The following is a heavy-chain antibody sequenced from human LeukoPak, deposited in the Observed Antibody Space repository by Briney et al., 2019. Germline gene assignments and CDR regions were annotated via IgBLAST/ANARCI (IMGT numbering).Heavy chain of an antibody. CDR3: VDGTYFDY. D-gene: IGHD6-19*01. Sequence: PSETLSLTCTVSGGSVSSGSYYWSWIRQPPGKGLEWIGYIYYSGSTNYNPSLKSRVTISVDTSKNQFSLKLSSVTAADTAVYYCVDGTYFDYWGQGTLVTVSS. CDR1: GGSVSSGSYY. V-gene: IGHV4-61*01. J-gene: IGHJ4*02. CDR2: IYYSGST.